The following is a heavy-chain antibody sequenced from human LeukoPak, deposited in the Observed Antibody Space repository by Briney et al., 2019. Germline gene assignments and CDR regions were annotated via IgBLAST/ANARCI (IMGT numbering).Heavy chain of an antibody. J-gene: IGHJ4*02. V-gene: IGHV5-51*01. D-gene: IGHD2-21*01. Sequence: GESLKISRKSSGYSFTTYWIAWVRQMPGKGLEWMGIIYPGDSDTRYSPSFQGQVTISADKSISTAYLQWTSLKASDSAMYYCARVLIRGDEIDYWGQGTLVTVSS. CDR1: GYSFTTYW. CDR3: ARVLIRGDEIDY. CDR2: IYPGDSDT.